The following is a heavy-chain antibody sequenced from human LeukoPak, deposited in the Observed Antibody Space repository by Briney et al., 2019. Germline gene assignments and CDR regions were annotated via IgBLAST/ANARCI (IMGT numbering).Heavy chain of an antibody. V-gene: IGHV4-59*08. J-gene: IGHJ5*02. Sequence: SETLSLTCTVSGGSIRSYYWSWIRQPPGKGLEWIGYMHHSGGTKHNPYLKSRVTISVDTSKNQFSLKLSSVTAADTAVYYCARHAAVEGSSGWSPLWWFDPWGQGTLVTVSS. D-gene: IGHD6-19*01. CDR3: ARHAAVEGSSGWSPLWWFDP. CDR1: GGSIRSYY. CDR2: MHHSGGT.